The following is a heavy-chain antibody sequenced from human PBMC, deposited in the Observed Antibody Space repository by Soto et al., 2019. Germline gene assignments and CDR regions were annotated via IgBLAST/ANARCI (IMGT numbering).Heavy chain of an antibody. CDR3: ATERGSTYGDFDY. J-gene: IGHJ4*02. CDR1: GGSISSSSYY. Sequence: PSETLSLTCTVSGGSISSSSYYWGWIRQPPGKGLEWIGSIDYLGSTHYNPSLKSRVTMSVDTSKTQFSLKLSSVTAADTAVYFCATERGSTYGDFDYWGQGTQVTVSS. CDR2: IDYLGST. D-gene: IGHD4-17*01. V-gene: IGHV4-39*01.